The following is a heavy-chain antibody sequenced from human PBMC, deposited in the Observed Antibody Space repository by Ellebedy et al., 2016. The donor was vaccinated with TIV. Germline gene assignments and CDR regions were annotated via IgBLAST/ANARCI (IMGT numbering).Heavy chain of an antibody. CDR2: IYYSGST. J-gene: IGHJ5*02. Sequence: SETLSLXXTVSGDSITSGEYYWGWIRQHPGKGLEWLANIYYSGSTYYNPSLKSRLAISLDTSSSQFSLKLTSVTAADTALYYCARARDNRDVGFGNWLDPWGQGTLVTVSS. CDR1: GDSITSGEYY. V-gene: IGHV4-31*03. CDR3: ARARDNRDVGFGNWLDP. D-gene: IGHD3-10*01.